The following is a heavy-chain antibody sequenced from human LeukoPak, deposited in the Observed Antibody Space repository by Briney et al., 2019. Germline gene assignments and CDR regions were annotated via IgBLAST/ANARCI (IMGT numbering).Heavy chain of an antibody. CDR1: GFTFSSYA. CDR3: AKGRMVRGVIGWFDP. Sequence: QSGGSLRLSCAASGFTFSSYAMSWVRQAPGKGLEWVSAISGSGGSTYYADSVKGRFTISRDNSKNTLYLQMNSLRAEDTAVYYCAKGRMVRGVIGWFDPWGQGTLVTVSS. V-gene: IGHV3-23*01. CDR2: ISGSGGST. D-gene: IGHD3-10*01. J-gene: IGHJ5*02.